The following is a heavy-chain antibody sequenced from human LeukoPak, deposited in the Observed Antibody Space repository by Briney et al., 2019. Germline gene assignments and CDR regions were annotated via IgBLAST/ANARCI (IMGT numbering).Heavy chain of an antibody. Sequence: GGSLRLSCAAPGFTFSNYWMHWVRQAPGKGLVWVSRINTDGTSTAYADSVKGRFTISRDNAKNTLFLQMDSLRAEDTAVYYCAKGKDLYGALDIWGQGTMVTVSS. J-gene: IGHJ3*02. D-gene: IGHD3-10*01. CDR2: INTDGTST. CDR1: GFTFSNYW. V-gene: IGHV3-74*01. CDR3: AKGKDLYGALDI.